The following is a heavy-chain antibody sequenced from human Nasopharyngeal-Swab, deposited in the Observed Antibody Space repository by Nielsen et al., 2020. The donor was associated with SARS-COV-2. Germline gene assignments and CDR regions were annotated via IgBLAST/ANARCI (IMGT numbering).Heavy chain of an antibody. CDR1: GGSIRNSNYY. J-gene: IGHJ6*02. D-gene: IGHD5-18*01. Sequence: SETRSLTCTISGGSIRNSNYYWGWIRQPPGKGLEWIGSIYYTGITYSNPSLKSRVTISEDTSKNQFSLKLSSVTAADMAVYYCAILVDTLPLDVWGQGTTVTVSS. CDR3: AILVDTLPLDV. CDR2: IYYTGIT. V-gene: IGHV4-39*01.